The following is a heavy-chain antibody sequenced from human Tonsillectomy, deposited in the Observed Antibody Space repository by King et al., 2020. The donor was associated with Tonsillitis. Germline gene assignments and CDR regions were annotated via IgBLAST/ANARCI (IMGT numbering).Heavy chain of an antibody. V-gene: IGHV2-70*01. CDR2: IDWDDDK. CDR3: ARTPDCLYSSSSTGGDV. J-gene: IGHJ6*02. Sequence: VTLKESGPALVKPTQTLTLTCTFSGFSLSTSGMCVSWIRQPPGKALEWLALIDWDDDKYYSTSLKTRLTISKDTSKNQVVLTMTNMDPVETGTYYCARTPDCLYSSSSTGGDVWGQGTTVTVSS. D-gene: IGHD6-6*01. CDR1: GFSLSTSGMC.